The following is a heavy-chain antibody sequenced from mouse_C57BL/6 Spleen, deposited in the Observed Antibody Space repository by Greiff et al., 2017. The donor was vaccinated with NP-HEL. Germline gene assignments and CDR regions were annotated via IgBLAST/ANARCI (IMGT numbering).Heavy chain of an antibody. CDR2: ISYDGSN. J-gene: IGHJ4*01. CDR3: AIITTVGYAMDY. Sequence: EVKLQESGPGLVKPSQSLSLTCSVTGYSITSGYYWNWIRQFPGNKLEWMGYISYDGSNNYNPSLKNRISITRDTSKNQFFLKLNSVTTEDTATYYCAIITTVGYAMDYWGQGTSVTVSS. CDR1: GYSITSGYY. V-gene: IGHV3-6*01. D-gene: IGHD1-2*01.